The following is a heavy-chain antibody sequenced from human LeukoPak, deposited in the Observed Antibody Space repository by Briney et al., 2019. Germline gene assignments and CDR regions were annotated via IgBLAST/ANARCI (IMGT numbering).Heavy chain of an antibody. J-gene: IGHJ4*02. V-gene: IGHV1-8*01. CDR3: ARGGAGTLEAVD. CDR1: GYTFTSSD. Sequence: ASVKVSCKASGYTFTSSDINWVRQATGQGLEWMGWMNPNSGDTGYAQKFQGRVTMTRNTSISTAYMELSSPRSEDTDVYYCARGGAGTLEAVDWGQGTLVTVS. CDR2: MNPNSGDT. D-gene: IGHD6-19*01.